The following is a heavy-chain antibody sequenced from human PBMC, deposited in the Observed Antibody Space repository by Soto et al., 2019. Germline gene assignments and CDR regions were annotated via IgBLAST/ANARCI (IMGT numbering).Heavy chain of an antibody. J-gene: IGHJ4*02. Sequence: GGSLRLSCAASGFTFSSYGMHWVRQAPGKGLEWVAVISYDGSNKYYADSVKGRFTISRDNSKNTVYLQMGTLRVEDTAIYYCATGTIAGAGRYWGQGTLVTVSS. CDR1: GFTFSSYG. D-gene: IGHD6-13*01. CDR2: ISYDGSNK. V-gene: IGHV3-30*03. CDR3: ATGTIAGAGRY.